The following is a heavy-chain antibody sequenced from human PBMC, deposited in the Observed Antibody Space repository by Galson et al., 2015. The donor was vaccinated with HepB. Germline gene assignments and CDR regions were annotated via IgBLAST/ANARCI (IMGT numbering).Heavy chain of an antibody. CDR2: ISYDGSNQ. Sequence: SLRLSCAASGFTFSSYAMHWVRQAPGKGLEWVAVISYDGSNQYYADSAKGRFTISRDNAKNTLYLQMNSLRAEDTAVYYCARDRGRRAGTPYYYYYGMDVWGQGSTVTVSS. CDR1: GFTFSSYA. J-gene: IGHJ6*02. CDR3: ARDRGRRAGTPYYYYYGMDV. D-gene: IGHD1-14*01. V-gene: IGHV3-30-3*01.